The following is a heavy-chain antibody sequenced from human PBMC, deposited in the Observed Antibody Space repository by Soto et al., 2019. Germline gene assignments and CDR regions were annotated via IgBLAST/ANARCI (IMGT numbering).Heavy chain of an antibody. CDR3: AKDSDAGPYFFDC. V-gene: IGHV3-74*01. CDR2: INRDGSST. Sequence: HPGGSLRLSCAASGFTFSNYWMHWVRQAPGKGLVWVSRINRDGSSTCYADSVKDRFTISRDNSENTLYLQMDSLRAEDTAVYYCAKDSDAGPYFFDCWGQGSLVTVS. CDR1: GFTFSNYW. D-gene: IGHD6-13*01. J-gene: IGHJ4*02.